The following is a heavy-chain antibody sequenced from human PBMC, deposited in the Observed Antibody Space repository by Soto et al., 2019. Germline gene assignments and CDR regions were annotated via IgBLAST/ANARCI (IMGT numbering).Heavy chain of an antibody. CDR3: AGALRYVRDWYCVL. CDR2: IGSSNSYI. V-gene: IGHV3-21*01. D-gene: IGHD5-12*01. CDR1: GFTFSSYS. Sequence: EVQLVESGGGLVKPGGSLRLSCAASGFTFSSYSMNWVRQAPGKGLEWVSSIGSSNSYIYYADSVKGRITISRDNAKNALYLQMNILSAEDTAVYDCAGALRYVRDWYCVLWCRGTLVTVSS. J-gene: IGHJ2*01.